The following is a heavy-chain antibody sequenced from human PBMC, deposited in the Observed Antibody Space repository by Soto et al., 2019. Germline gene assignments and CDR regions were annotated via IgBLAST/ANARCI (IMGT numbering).Heavy chain of an antibody. V-gene: IGHV4-59*01. Sequence: SETLSLTCTVSGGSISSYYWSWIRQPPGKGLEWIGYIYYSGSTHYNPSLKSRVTISVDTSKNQFSLKLSSVTAADTAVYYCARTFYYDGSGYYTFDYWGQGTLVTVSS. D-gene: IGHD3-22*01. CDR1: GGSISSYY. J-gene: IGHJ4*02. CDR3: ARTFYYDGSGYYTFDY. CDR2: IYYSGST.